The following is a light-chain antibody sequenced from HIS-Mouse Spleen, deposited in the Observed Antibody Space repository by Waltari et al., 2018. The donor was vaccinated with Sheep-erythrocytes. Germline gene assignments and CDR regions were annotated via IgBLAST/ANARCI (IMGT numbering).Light chain of an antibody. CDR3: CSYAGSYNHV. J-gene: IGLJ1*01. Sequence: QSALTQPRSVSGSPGQSVTISCTGTNSDVGGYHYVSWYQQHPGKAPKLMIYDVSKRPSGVPDRFSGSKSGNTASLTISGLQAEDEADYYCCSYAGSYNHVFATGTKVTVL. V-gene: IGLV2-11*01. CDR1: NSDVGGYHY. CDR2: DVS.